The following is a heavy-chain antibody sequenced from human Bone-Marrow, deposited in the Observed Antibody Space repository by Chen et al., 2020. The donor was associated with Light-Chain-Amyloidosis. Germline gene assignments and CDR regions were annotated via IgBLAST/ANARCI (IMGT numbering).Heavy chain of an antibody. CDR1: GFTFGDYG. J-gene: IGHJ5*01. CDR3: AKVADLPGYNEGIDS. D-gene: IGHD6-25*01. CDR2: ISYDGSKK. V-gene: IGHV3-30*18. Sequence: QMQLVESGGGVVQPGRSLRLSCAASGFTFGDYGMHWVRQAPGKGLEWVELISYDGSKKYYADPVRGRFTISRDNSKNTLYLQMNSLRGEDTAVYYCAKVADLPGYNEGIDSWGQGTLVTVSS.